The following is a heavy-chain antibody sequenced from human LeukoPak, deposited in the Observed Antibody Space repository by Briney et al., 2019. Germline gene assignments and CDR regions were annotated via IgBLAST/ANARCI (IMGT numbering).Heavy chain of an antibody. V-gene: IGHV3-21*01. J-gene: IGHJ4*02. Sequence: PGGSLRLSCEASGFTFSSYWMSWVRQAPGKGLEWVSSISSSSSYIYYADSVKGRFTISRDNAKNSLYLQMNSLRAEDTAVYYCARDQRRCSSTSCYYFDYWGQGTLVTVSS. CDR2: ISSSSSYI. D-gene: IGHD2-2*01. CDR1: GFTFSSYW. CDR3: ARDQRRCSSTSCYYFDY.